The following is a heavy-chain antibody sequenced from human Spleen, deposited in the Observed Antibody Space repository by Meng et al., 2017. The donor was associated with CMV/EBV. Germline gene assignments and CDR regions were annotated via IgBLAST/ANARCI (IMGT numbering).Heavy chain of an antibody. CDR3: ASGLATYYFDY. Sequence: GGSLRLSCIASGFTFSSYEFNWVRQAPGKGLERISYISSSGSTIYYADSVRCRFTISRDNAKNSLYLQMNSLRAEDTAVYYCASGLATYYFDYWGQGTLVTVSS. CDR1: GFTFSSYE. D-gene: IGHD5-12*01. J-gene: IGHJ4*02. CDR2: ISSSGSTI. V-gene: IGHV3-48*03.